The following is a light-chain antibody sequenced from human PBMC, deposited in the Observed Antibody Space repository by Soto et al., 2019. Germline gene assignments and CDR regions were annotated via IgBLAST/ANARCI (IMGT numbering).Light chain of an antibody. Sequence: SALIQPASVSGSPGQSITISCTGTNSDVGSYNLVSWYQRHPSKAPKLMIFEVSDRPSGISNRFSGSKSDNTASLSISGLQAEDEADYFCSSYAGGNNWVFGGGTKVTVL. V-gene: IGLV2-23*02. CDR2: EVS. J-gene: IGLJ3*02. CDR3: SSYAGGNNWV. CDR1: NSDVGSYNL.